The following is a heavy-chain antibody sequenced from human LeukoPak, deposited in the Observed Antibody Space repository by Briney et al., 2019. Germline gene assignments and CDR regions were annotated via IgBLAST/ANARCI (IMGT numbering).Heavy chain of an antibody. D-gene: IGHD3-3*01. Sequence: ASVKVSCKVSGYTLTELSMHWVRQAPGKGLEWMGGFDPEDGETIYAQKFQGRVTMTEDTSTDAAYMELSSLRSEDTAVYYCARVKVTIFGVVIMSYYYGMDVWGQGTTVTVSS. CDR2: FDPEDGET. CDR3: ARVKVTIFGVVIMSYYYGMDV. V-gene: IGHV1-24*01. CDR1: GYTLTELS. J-gene: IGHJ6*02.